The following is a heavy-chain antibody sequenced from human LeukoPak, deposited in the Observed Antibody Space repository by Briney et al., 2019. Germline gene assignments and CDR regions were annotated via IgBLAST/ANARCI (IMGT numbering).Heavy chain of an antibody. CDR3: ARGSESFDP. D-gene: IGHD3-10*01. J-gene: IGHJ5*02. CDR1: GGSISSSGYF. V-gene: IGHV4-31*03. Sequence: SETLSLTCTVSGGSISSSGYFWSWIRQLPGKGLEWIGYIYDSESAYYNPSLKSRVTLSVDMSKNQFSLKLTSVTAADTAVYYCARGSESFDPWGQGTLVTVSS. CDR2: IYDSESA.